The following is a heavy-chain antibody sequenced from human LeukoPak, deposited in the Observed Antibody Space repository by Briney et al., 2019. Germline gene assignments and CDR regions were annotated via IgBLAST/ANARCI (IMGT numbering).Heavy chain of an antibody. J-gene: IGHJ6*03. D-gene: IGHD3-10*01. CDR1: GGSISTSSYY. V-gene: IGHV4-39*07. CDR3: ARRMGRRFGERYYYYHYMDV. Sequence: SETLSLICTVSGGSISTSSYYWGWVRQPPGKGLEWIGNIFYSGSTYYSPSLKSRVTISLDTSKNQFSLKLSSVTAADTAVYYCARRMGRRFGERYYYYHYMDVWGKGTTVTISS. CDR2: IFYSGST.